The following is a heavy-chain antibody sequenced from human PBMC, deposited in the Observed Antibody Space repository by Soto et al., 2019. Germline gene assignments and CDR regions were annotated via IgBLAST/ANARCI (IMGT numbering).Heavy chain of an antibody. V-gene: IGHV3-7*01. D-gene: IGHD3-3*01. CDR2: IKQDGSEK. J-gene: IGHJ4*02. Sequence: EVQLVESGGGLVQPGGSLRLSCAASGFTFSSYWMSWVRQAPGKGLEWVANIKQDGSEKYYVDSVKGRFTISRDNAKNSLYLQMNSLRAEDMAVYYCARGWFFWGGYHFDYWGQGTLVTVSS. CDR1: GFTFSSYW. CDR3: ARGWFFWGGYHFDY.